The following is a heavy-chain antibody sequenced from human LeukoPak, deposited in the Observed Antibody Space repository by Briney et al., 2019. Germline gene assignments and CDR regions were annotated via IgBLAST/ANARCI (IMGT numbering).Heavy chain of an antibody. D-gene: IGHD6-19*01. Sequence: GGSLRLSCAASGLTVSSNYMSWVRQAPGKGLEWVSVIYRGGSTYYADSVKGRFTISRDNSKNTLYLQMNSLRAEDTAVYYCARDLSSLYSSGWFYYFDYWGQGTLVTVSS. CDR2: IYRGGST. CDR3: ARDLSSLYSSGWFYYFDY. J-gene: IGHJ4*02. V-gene: IGHV3-53*01. CDR1: GLTVSSNY.